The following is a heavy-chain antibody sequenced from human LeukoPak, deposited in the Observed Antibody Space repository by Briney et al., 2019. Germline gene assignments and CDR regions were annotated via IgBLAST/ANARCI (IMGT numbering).Heavy chain of an antibody. CDR1: GFTFSSYS. CDR2: ISSSSSYI. J-gene: IGHJ4*02. Sequence: GGSLRLSCAASGFTFSSYSMNWVRQAPGKGLEWVSSISSSSSYIYYADSVKGRFTISRDNAKNSLYLQMNSLRAEDTAVYYCAREVVVADYFDYWGQGTLVTVSS. CDR3: AREVVVADYFDY. D-gene: IGHD2-15*01. V-gene: IGHV3-21*01.